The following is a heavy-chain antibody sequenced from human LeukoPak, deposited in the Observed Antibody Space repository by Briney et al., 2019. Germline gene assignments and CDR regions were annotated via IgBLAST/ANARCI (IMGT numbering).Heavy chain of an antibody. D-gene: IGHD3-3*01. CDR1: GYTFTSYG. J-gene: IGHJ4*02. CDR3: ATWRPYYDFWSGYYVFDY. Sequence: ASVKVSCKASGYTFTSYGIGWVRQAPGQGLEWMGWISAYNGNTNYAQKLQGRVTMTTDTSTSTAYMELRSLRSDDTAVYYCATWRPYYDFWSGYYVFDYWGRGTLVTVSS. V-gene: IGHV1-18*01. CDR2: ISAYNGNT.